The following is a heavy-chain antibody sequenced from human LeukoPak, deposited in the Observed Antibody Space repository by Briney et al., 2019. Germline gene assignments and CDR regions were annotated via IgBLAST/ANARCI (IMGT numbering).Heavy chain of an antibody. D-gene: IGHD2-2*01. CDR3: ARSRVRTFIVVVPAAYDY. CDR2: ISAYNGNT. Sequence: ASVKVSCKASGYTFTSYGISWVRQAPGQGLEWMGWISAYNGNTNYAQKLQGRVTMTTDTSTSTAYMELKSLRSDDTAAYYCARSRVRTFIVVVPAAYDYWGQGTLVTVSS. J-gene: IGHJ4*02. CDR1: GYTFTSYG. V-gene: IGHV1-18*01.